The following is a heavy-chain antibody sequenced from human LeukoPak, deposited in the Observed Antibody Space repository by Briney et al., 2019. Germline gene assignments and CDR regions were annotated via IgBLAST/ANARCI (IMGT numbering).Heavy chain of an antibody. CDR2: INPNSGGT. Sequence: ASVKVSCKASGYTFTSYGISWVRQAPGQGLEWMGWINPNSGGTNYAQKFQGRVTMTRDTSISTAYMELSRLRSDDTAVYYCARGGRYCTNGVCYPGAPNYWGQGTLVTVSS. V-gene: IGHV1-2*02. CDR1: GYTFTSYG. J-gene: IGHJ4*02. D-gene: IGHD2-8*01. CDR3: ARGGRYCTNGVCYPGAPNY.